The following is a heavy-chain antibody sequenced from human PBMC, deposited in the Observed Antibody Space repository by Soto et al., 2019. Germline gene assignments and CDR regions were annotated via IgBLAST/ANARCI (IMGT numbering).Heavy chain of an antibody. CDR3: ARDAKGSSGDHFDY. V-gene: IGHV3-48*02. D-gene: IGHD1-1*01. J-gene: IGHJ4*02. CDR2: ITSNSSNK. CDR1: GFTFSSYA. Sequence: PGGSLRLSCAASGFTFSSYAMHWVRQAPGKGLEWVLYITSNSSNKYYANSVKGRFTISRDIAKNSLYLQMNSLRDEDTVVYYCARDAKGSSGDHFDYWGQGTLVTVSS.